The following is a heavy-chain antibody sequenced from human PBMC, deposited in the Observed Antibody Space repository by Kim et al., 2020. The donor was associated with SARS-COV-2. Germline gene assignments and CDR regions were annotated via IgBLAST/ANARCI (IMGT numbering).Heavy chain of an antibody. J-gene: IGHJ4*02. CDR1: GFTFASYT. Sequence: GGSLRLSCAASGFTFASYTMNWVRQAPGKGLEWVSSISSSSRYIYNANSLKGRFTISRDNAKNSLYLQMNSLRAEDTAVYYCARDMGSSGSFSCNDYWGQGTLVTVSS. CDR3: ARDMGSSGSFSCNDY. D-gene: IGHD3-10*01. V-gene: IGHV3-21*01. CDR2: ISSSSRYI.